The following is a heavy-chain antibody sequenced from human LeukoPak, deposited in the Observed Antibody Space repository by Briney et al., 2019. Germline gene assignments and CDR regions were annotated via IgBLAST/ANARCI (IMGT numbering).Heavy chain of an antibody. CDR2: ISGSGGST. CDR1: GFTFSSYA. V-gene: IGHV3-23*01. J-gene: IGHJ4*02. CDR3: AKDPMVRGSTYDY. Sequence: GGSLRPSCAASGFTFSSYAMSCVRQAPGKGLEWVSAISGSGGSTYYADSVKGRFTISRDNSKNTLYLQMNSLRAEDTAVYYCAKDPMVRGSTYDYWGQGTLVTVSS. D-gene: IGHD3-10*01.